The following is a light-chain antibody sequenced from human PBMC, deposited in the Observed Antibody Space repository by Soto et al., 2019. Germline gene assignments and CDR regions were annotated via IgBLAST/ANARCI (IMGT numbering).Light chain of an antibody. CDR3: QQGYSFPLT. CDR1: QGIGSR. V-gene: IGKV1-12*01. Sequence: DIQMTQSPSSVSASVGDRVTISCRASQGIGSRLAWYQQKPGKAPNLLIYAASSLQSGVPSRFGGSGSWTDFTLTISSLQPEDFATYYCQQGYSFPLTFGGGTKVEI. J-gene: IGKJ4*01. CDR2: AAS.